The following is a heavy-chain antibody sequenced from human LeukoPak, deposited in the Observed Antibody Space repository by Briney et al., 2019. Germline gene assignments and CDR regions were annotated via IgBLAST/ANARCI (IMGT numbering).Heavy chain of an antibody. CDR3: ARDPSSGWAGAFDI. V-gene: IGHV4-4*07. CDR2: IYSSGGT. D-gene: IGHD6-19*01. J-gene: IGHJ3*02. CDR1: GGSINSYY. Sequence: TSETLSLTCTVSGGSINSYYWSWIRQPAGKRMEWIGRIYSSGGTTYNPSLESRVTMSVDTSKSQFSLGLSSVTAADTALYYCARDPSSGWAGAFDIWGQGTMVTVSS.